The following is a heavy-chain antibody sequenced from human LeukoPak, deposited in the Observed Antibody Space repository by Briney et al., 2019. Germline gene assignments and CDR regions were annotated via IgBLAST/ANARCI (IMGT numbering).Heavy chain of an antibody. CDR1: GGSISSGSYY. CDR3: ARGGDSSFSYYMDV. J-gene: IGHJ6*03. V-gene: IGHV4-61*02. CDR2: IYTSGST. Sequence: SQTLSLTCTVSGGSISSGSYYWSWIRQPAGKGLEWIGRIYTSGSTNYNPSLKSRVTISVDTSKNQFSLKLSSVTAADTAVYYCARGGDSSFSYYMDVWGKGTTVTVSS. D-gene: IGHD6-13*01.